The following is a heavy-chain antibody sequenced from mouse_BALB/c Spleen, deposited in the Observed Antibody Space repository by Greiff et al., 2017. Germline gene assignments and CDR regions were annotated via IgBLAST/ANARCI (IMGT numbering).Heavy chain of an antibody. J-gene: IGHJ4*01. V-gene: IGHV1-87*01. CDR1: GYTFTSYW. D-gene: IGHD1-1*01. CDR2: IYPGDGDT. Sequence: VQLQQSGAELARPGASVKLSCKASGYTFTSYWMQWVKQRPGQGLEWIGAIYPGDGDTRYTQKFKGKATLTADKSSSTAYMQLSSLASEDSAVYYCARPAYYYGSSPYAMDYWGQGTSVTVSS. CDR3: ARPAYYYGSSPYAMDY.